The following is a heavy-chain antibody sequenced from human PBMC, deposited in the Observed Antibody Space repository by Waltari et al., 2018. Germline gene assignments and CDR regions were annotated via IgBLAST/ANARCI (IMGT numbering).Heavy chain of an antibody. CDR3: ARGAEEGYGFDV. CDR1: GGPILTGTYF. V-gene: IGHV4-31*11. Sequence: QVHLQQSGPGLVKPSETLSPTCAVSGGPILTGTYFCSWIRQFPGRGLEYIGYILYSGKTYYHPSLMSRASISFHMSQNQFSLSLTSVTAADTAVYYCARGAEEGYGFDVWGQGTTVTVSS. J-gene: IGHJ6*02. CDR2: ILYSGKT.